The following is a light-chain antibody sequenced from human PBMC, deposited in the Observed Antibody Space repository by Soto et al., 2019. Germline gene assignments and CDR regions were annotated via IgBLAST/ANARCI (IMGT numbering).Light chain of an antibody. CDR2: GAS. CDR3: QQYMSSVT. Sequence: EIVLTQSPGSLSLSPGQRATLSCRASQSVDTTFFAWYQKKPGQAPMLLIYGASKRATGIPDRFSCSGSGTDFTLIISRLEPEDFAVYYCQQYMSSVTFGQGTKVEIK. J-gene: IGKJ1*01. CDR1: QSVDTTF. V-gene: IGKV3-20*01.